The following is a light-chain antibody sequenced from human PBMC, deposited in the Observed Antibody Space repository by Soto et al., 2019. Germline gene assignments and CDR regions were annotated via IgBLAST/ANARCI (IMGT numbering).Light chain of an antibody. J-gene: IGLJ1*01. CDR3: SSYTTGSSYV. CDR2: DVT. Sequence: QSVLTQPASVSGSPGQSITISCTGTSSDVGVHIYVPWYQQHPGKAPKLMIYDVTSRPSGVSYRFSGAKSGNTASLTISGLQAEDEADYYCSSYTTGSSYVFGTGTKVTVL. CDR1: SSDVGVHIY. V-gene: IGLV2-14*01.